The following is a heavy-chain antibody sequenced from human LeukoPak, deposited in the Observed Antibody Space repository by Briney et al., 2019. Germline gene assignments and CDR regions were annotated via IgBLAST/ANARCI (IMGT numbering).Heavy chain of an antibody. CDR2: INPNSGGT. CDR1: GYTFTGYY. J-gene: IGHJ3*02. V-gene: IGHV1-2*02. D-gene: IGHD1-26*01. CDR3: ARVGGGVAEELAHDAFDI. Sequence: ASVKVSCKASGYTFTGYYMHWVRQAPGQGLEWMGWINPNSGGTNYAQKFQGRVTMTRDTFISTAYMGLSRLRSDDTAVYYCARVGGGVAEELAHDAFDIWGQGTMVTVSS.